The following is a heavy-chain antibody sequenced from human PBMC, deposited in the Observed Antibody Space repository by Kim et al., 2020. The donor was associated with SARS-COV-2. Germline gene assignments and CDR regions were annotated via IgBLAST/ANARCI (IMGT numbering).Heavy chain of an antibody. CDR1: GGSISSRIYY. D-gene: IGHD2-2*01. CDR3: ARRFCSSPSCERFGADV. V-gene: IGHV4-39*01. Sequence: SETLSLTCTVSGGSISSRIYYWAWIRQPPGKGLEWIGTFYYSGSTYYNSSLKSRITMSVNTSKNQCSLKLSSVTAADTAVYYCARRFCSSPSCERFGADVWGKGTRVSVSS. J-gene: IGHJ6*04. CDR2: FYYSGST.